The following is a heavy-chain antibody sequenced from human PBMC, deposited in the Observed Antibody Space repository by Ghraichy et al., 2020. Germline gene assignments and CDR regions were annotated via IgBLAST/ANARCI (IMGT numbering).Heavy chain of an antibody. J-gene: IGHJ4*02. Sequence: ASVKVSCKASGYTFTSYGISWVRQAPGQGLEWMGWISAYNGNTNYAQKLQGRVTMTTDTSTSTAYMELRSLRSDDTAVYYCARDMEKDGLYAPPGGFDYWGQGTLVTVSS. CDR2: ISAYNGNT. V-gene: IGHV1-18*01. CDR1: GYTFTSYG. D-gene: IGHD2-8*01. CDR3: ARDMEKDGLYAPPGGFDY.